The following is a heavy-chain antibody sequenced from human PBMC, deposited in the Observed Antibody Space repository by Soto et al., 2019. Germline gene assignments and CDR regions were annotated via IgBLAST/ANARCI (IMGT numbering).Heavy chain of an antibody. V-gene: IGHV3-33*01. Sequence: QVQLVESGGGVVQPGRSLRLSCAASGFTFSSYGMHWVRQAPGKGLEWVAVIWYDASNKYYADSVKGRFTISRDNSKXXLXXPMNSLRAEDTAVYYCARDCAGYSSGWYQRGGFDYWGQGTLVTVSS. CDR1: GFTFSSYG. D-gene: IGHD6-19*01. J-gene: IGHJ4*02. CDR3: ARDCAGYSSGWYQRGGFDY. CDR2: IWYDASNK.